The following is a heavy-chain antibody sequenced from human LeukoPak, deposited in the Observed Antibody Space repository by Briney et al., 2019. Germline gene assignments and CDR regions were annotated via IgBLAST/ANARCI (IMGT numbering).Heavy chain of an antibody. D-gene: IGHD1-26*01. V-gene: IGHV3-30*02. CDR3: SNFETVGVKPFES. CDR2: IRYDGSNE. CDR1: GFTFSSYG. Sequence: GGSLRLSCAASGFTFSSYGMHWVRQAPGKGLEWVAFIRYDGSNEYYADSVKGRFTISRDNSKNTLYLQMNSLRAEDTAVYYCSNFETVGVKPFESWGQGTLVTVSS. J-gene: IGHJ4*02.